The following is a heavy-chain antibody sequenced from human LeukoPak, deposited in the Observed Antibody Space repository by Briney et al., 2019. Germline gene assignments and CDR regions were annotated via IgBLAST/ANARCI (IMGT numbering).Heavy chain of an antibody. CDR1: GFTFSRYW. CDR3: AKARVGATGRYYFDY. V-gene: IGHV3-23*01. J-gene: IGHJ4*02. D-gene: IGHD1-26*01. Sequence: GGSLRLSCAASGFTFSRYWMHWVRQAPGKGLEWVSAISGSGGSTYYADSVKGRFTISRDNSKNTLYLQMNSLRAEDTAVYYCAKARVGATGRYYFDYWGQGTLVTVSS. CDR2: ISGSGGST.